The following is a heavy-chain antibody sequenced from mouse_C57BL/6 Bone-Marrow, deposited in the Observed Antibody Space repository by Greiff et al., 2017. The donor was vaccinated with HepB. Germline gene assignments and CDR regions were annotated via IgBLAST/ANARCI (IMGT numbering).Heavy chain of an antibody. Sequence: QVQLQQSGAELVRPGTSVKMSCKASGYNFTNYWIGWAKQRPGHGLEWIGDIYPGGGYTNYNEKFKGKATLTADKSSSTAYMQFSSLTSEDSAIYYCARRDVPYYFDYWGQGTTLTVSS. J-gene: IGHJ2*01. CDR3: ARRDVPYYFDY. CDR1: GYNFTNYW. CDR2: IYPGGGYT. D-gene: IGHD3-3*01. V-gene: IGHV1-63*01.